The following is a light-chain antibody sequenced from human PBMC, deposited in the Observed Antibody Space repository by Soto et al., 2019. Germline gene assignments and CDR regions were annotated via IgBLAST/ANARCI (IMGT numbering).Light chain of an antibody. Sequence: QSALTQPPSASGSPGQSVTISCTGTRSDVGDYNYVSGYQQHPGKAPKLIIYEVNKRPSGVPDRFSGSRSGNTAFLSVSGLQADDEADYYCSSYAGSNNLEVFGGGTKLTVL. CDR3: SSYAGSNNLEV. CDR1: RSDVGDYNY. V-gene: IGLV2-8*01. CDR2: EVN. J-gene: IGLJ2*01.